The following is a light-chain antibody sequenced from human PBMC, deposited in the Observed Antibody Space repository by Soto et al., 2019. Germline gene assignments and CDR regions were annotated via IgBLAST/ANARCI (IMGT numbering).Light chain of an antibody. CDR1: QSISRS. J-gene: IGKJ5*01. Sequence: EIVLTQSPAILSVSPGERATLSCRASQSISRSLAWYQQKPGQAPRLLISDASTRATGIPARFSGSGSGTEFTLTISSLQSEDFAVYYCHQYNNWRTFGQGTRLEIK. CDR3: HQYNNWRT. V-gene: IGKV3-15*01. CDR2: DAS.